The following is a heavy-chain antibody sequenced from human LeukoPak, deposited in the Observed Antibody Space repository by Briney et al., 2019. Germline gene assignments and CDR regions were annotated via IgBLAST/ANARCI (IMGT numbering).Heavy chain of an antibody. CDR2: LSYDGSDK. CDR1: GFTFSSYG. V-gene: IGHV3-30*18. CDR3: AKDRSGSL. Sequence: GGSLRLSCAASGFTFSSYGMHWDRQAPGKVLEWVAVLSYDGSDKYYADSVKGRFTISRDNSKNTLYLQMNSLRPEDTAVYYCAKDRSGSLWGQGTLVTVSS. D-gene: IGHD3-10*01. J-gene: IGHJ4*02.